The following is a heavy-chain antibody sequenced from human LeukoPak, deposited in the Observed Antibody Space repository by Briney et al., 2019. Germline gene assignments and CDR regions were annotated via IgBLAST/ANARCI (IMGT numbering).Heavy chain of an antibody. Sequence: GGSLRLSCAASGFTFSSYAMHWVRQAPGKGLEWVAVISYDGSNKYYADSVKGRFTISRDNSKNTLYLQMNSLRAEDTAVYYCARDRSGDVDYWSQGTLVTVSS. CDR3: ARDRSGDVDY. V-gene: IGHV3-30*04. J-gene: IGHJ4*02. CDR2: ISYDGSNK. CDR1: GFTFSSYA. D-gene: IGHD3-10*01.